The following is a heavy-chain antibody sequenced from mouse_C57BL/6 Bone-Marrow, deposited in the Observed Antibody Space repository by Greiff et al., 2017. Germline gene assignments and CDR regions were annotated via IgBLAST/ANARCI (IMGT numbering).Heavy chain of an antibody. V-gene: IGHV10-3*01. D-gene: IGHD2-3*01. CDR2: IRSKSSNYAT. CDR3: MRDGYYVDFDV. J-gene: IGHJ1*03. Sequence: EVQLQQSGGGLVQPKGSLKLSCAASGFTFNTYAMHWVRQAPGKGLEWVARIRSKSSNYATYYADPVKDRFTISRDDSQSMLYLQMNNLNTEDTAMYYCMRDGYYVDFDVWGTGTTVTVSS. CDR1: GFTFNTYA.